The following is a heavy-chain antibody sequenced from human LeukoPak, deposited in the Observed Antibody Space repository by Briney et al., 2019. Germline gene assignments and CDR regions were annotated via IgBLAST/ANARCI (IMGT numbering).Heavy chain of an antibody. D-gene: IGHD3-22*01. CDR2: IYYSGST. V-gene: IGHV4-59*01. CDR1: GGSISSYY. J-gene: IGHJ5*02. Sequence: SETLSLTXTVSGGSISSYYWSWIRQAPGKGLEWIGYIYYSGSTNYNPSLKSRVTISVDTSKNQFSLKLSSVTAADTAVYYCARSGGYYPARNWFDPWGQGTLVTVSS. CDR3: ARSGGYYPARNWFDP.